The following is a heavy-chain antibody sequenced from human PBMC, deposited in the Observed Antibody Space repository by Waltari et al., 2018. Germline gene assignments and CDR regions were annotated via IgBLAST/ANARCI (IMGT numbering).Heavy chain of an antibody. J-gene: IGHJ4*02. D-gene: IGHD2-2*01. CDR2: INPKTSDI. CDR1: GYTCSGYY. Sequence: QVQLVQSGAEVKKPGASVKVSCKAFGYTCSGYYMYWVRQAPGQGLEWMGRINPKTSDIDYSQKFQGRFTMTADTSINTVYMELRRLRSDDTAVYFCASPSFSSPTSAGYWGQGTLVTVSS. CDR3: ASPSFSSPTSAGY. V-gene: IGHV1-2*06.